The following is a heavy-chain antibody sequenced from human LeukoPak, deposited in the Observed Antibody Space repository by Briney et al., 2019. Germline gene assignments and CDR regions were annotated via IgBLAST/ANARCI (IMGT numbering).Heavy chain of an antibody. J-gene: IGHJ4*02. CDR3: AKGPRQQLVTRFDN. CDR1: GFTFSSYA. D-gene: IGHD6-13*01. CDR2: ISASGGST. Sequence: GGSLRLSCAVSGFTFSSYAMSWVRQAPGKGLEWGSDISASGGSTYYADSVKGRFTVSRDNSKNTVYLQMSSLRADDTALYYCAKGPRQQLVTRFDNWGQGTLVTVSS. V-gene: IGHV3-23*01.